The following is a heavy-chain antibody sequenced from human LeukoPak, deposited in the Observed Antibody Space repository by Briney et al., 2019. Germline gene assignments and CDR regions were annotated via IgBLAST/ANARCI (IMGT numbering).Heavy chain of an antibody. J-gene: IGHJ3*02. CDR3: ARLLDAFDI. D-gene: IGHD1-26*01. CDR2: NYYSGST. CDR1: GGSVSSSSYY. V-gene: IGHV4-61*01. Sequence: SETLSLTCTVSGGSVSSSSYYWSWIRQPPGKGLEWIGYNYYSGSTNYNPSLKSRVTISVDTSKNQFSLKLSSVTAADTAVYYCARLLDAFDIWGQGTMVTVSS.